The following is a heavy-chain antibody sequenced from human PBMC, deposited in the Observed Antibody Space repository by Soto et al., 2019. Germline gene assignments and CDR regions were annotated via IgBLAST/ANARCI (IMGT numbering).Heavy chain of an antibody. D-gene: IGHD3-10*01. V-gene: IGHV3-30*18. CDR1: GFTFINFG. J-gene: IGHJ6*02. Sequence: PVGALRLSCLASGFTFINFGMPWVRPAPGNGLDGGALTSCEGNKNYYADSGKGRFTRSRDNSKNTLYTQMNSLRAADTALYFCAKDQKASSGSGTYYVPCGMAVWGQGTTVTVSS. CDR2: TSCEGNKN. CDR3: AKDQKASSGSGTYYVPCGMAV.